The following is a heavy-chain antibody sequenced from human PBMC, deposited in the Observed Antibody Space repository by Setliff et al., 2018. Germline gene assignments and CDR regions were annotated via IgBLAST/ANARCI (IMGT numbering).Heavy chain of an antibody. CDR2: INHSGST. J-gene: IGHJ4*02. D-gene: IGHD2-2*01. Sequence: PSETLSLTCTVSGGSISSSSYYWGWIRQPPGKGLEWIGEINHSGSTNYNPSLKSRVTIPVDTSKNQFSLKLSPVTAADTAVYYCARVKIAILPAAIDYWGQGTLVTV. CDR3: ARVKIAILPAAIDY. V-gene: IGHV4-39*07. CDR1: GGSISSSSYY.